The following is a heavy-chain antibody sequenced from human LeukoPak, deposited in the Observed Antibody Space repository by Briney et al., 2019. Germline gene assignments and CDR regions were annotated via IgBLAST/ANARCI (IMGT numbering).Heavy chain of an antibody. CDR3: ARVRYRLAETYIDY. CDR1: GYSFTGYY. D-gene: IGHD3-16*01. CDR2: INPNSGGT. Sequence: ASVKVSCKASGYSFTGYYMHWVRQAPGQGLEWMGWINPNSGGTNYAQKFQGRVTMTRDTSISTAYMELSRLRSDDTAVYYCARVRYRLAETYIDYWGQGTLVTVSS. J-gene: IGHJ4*02. V-gene: IGHV1-2*02.